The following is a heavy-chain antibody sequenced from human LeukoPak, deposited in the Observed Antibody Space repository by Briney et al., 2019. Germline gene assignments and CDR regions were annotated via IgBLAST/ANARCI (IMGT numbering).Heavy chain of an antibody. Sequence: GGSLRLSCAASGFTFSSYGMHWVRQAPGKGLEWVAFIRYDGSNKYYADSVKGRFTISRDNSKNSLYLQMNSLRAEDTAVYYCARDRTYYDFWSGSSNDAFDIWGQGTMVTVSS. CDR3: ARDRTYYDFWSGSSNDAFDI. CDR1: GFTFSSYG. CDR2: IRYDGSNK. J-gene: IGHJ3*02. V-gene: IGHV3-30*02. D-gene: IGHD3-3*01.